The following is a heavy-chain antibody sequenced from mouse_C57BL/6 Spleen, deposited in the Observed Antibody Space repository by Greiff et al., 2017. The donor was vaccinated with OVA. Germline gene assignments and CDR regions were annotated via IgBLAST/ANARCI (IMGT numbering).Heavy chain of an antibody. D-gene: IGHD1-2*01. CDR2: IDPSDSYT. CDR3: ARGYGREYFDY. V-gene: IGHV1-69*01. Sequence: QVQLQQPGAELVMPGASVKLSCKASGYTFTSYWMHWVKQRPGQGLEWIGAIDPSDSYTNYNQKFKGKSTLTVDKSSSTAYMQLSSLTSEDSAVYYCARGYGREYFDYWGQGTTLTVSS. CDR1: GYTFTSYW. J-gene: IGHJ2*01.